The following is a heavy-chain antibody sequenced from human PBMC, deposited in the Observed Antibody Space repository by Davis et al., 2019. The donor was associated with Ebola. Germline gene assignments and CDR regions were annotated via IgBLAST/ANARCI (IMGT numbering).Heavy chain of an antibody. CDR3: ARDMEMATIFRSGDAFDI. CDR2: IIPIFGTA. J-gene: IGHJ3*02. V-gene: IGHV1-69*13. CDR1: GGTFSSYA. Sequence: SVKVSCKASGGTFSSYAISWVRQAPGQGLEWMGGIIPIFGTANYAQKFQGRVTITADESTSTAYMELSSLRSEDTAVYYCARDMEMATIFRSGDAFDIWGQGTMVTVSS. D-gene: IGHD5-24*01.